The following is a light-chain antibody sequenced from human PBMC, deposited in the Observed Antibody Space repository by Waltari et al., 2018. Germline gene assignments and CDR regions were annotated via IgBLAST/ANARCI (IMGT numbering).Light chain of an antibody. CDR3: CSYADSRTWV. CDR2: QVN. CDR1: STDIGYYNL. J-gene: IGLJ3*02. Sequence: QSVLTQPASVSGSPGQSITISCTGTSTDIGYYNLVSWYQQYPGQAPKVMIYQVNKLPSETSKRFSGSKSGNTASLTISGLQAEDEADYYCCSYADSRTWVFGGGTKLTVL. V-gene: IGLV2-23*02.